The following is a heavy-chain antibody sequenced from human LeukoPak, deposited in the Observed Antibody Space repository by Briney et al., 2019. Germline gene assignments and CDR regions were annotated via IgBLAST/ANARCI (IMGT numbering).Heavy chain of an antibody. J-gene: IGHJ4*02. CDR1: GFTFSSYS. V-gene: IGHV3-48*02. CDR3: ARRKGGATILYYFDY. CDR2: ISSSSSSI. Sequence: GGSLRLSCAASGFTFSSYSMNWVRQAPGKGLEWVSYISSSSSSIYYADSVKGRFTISRDNAKNSLYLQMNSLRDEDTAVYYCARRKGGATILYYFDYWGQGTLVTVSS. D-gene: IGHD1-26*01.